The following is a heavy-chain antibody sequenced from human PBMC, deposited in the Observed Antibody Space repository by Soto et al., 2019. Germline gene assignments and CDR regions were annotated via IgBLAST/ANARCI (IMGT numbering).Heavy chain of an antibody. Sequence: LRLSCAASGFNVGAFAVNWVRQAPGKGLEWVSGISVSDAFIYYADSVRGRFSISRDASENILYLQMNSLRVDDTALYYCTREAVAAITGVDYWGPGTLGT. V-gene: IGHV3-23*01. CDR2: ISVSDAFI. D-gene: IGHD1-20*01. CDR3: TREAVAAITGVDY. CDR1: GFNVGAFA. J-gene: IGHJ4*02.